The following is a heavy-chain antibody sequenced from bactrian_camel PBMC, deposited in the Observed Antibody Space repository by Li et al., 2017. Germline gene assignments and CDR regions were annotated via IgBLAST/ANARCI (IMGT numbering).Heavy chain of an antibody. Sequence: HVQLVESGGGSVQAGGSLRLSCAASGYMYNNYCMAWYRQAPGKERDMVSSISSDGTTTYTDSVKGRFTISKDNAKNTLYLQMNNLKPEDTAMYYCAAVTPGGRVCVATMPPFANLRGQGTQVTVS. V-gene: IGHV3S53*01. J-gene: IGHJ4*01. CDR3: AAVTPGGRVCVATMPPFANL. CDR2: ISSDGTT. D-gene: IGHD4*01. CDR1: GYMYNNYC.